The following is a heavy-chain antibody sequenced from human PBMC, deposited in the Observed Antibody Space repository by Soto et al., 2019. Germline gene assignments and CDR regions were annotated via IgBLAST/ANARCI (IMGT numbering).Heavy chain of an antibody. CDR3: ASLEMATITIDY. J-gene: IGHJ4*02. CDR1: GGSISSSSYY. D-gene: IGHD5-12*01. V-gene: IGHV4-39*01. CDR2: IYYSGST. Sequence: LSLTCTVSGGSISSSSYYWGWIRQPPGKGLEWIGSIYYSGSTYYNPSLKSRVTISVDTSKNQFSLKLSSVTAADTAVYYCASLEMATITIDYWGQGTLVTVSS.